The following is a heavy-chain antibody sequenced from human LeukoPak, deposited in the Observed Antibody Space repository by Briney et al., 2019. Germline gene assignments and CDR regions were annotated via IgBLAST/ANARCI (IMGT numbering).Heavy chain of an antibody. CDR1: GYTFTSYA. Sequence: VASVKVSCKASGYTFTSYAMHWVRQAPGQRLEWMGWINAGNGNTKYSQKFQGRVTITRDTSASTAYMELSSLRSEDTAVYYCAREQNTTGKFDPWGQGTLVTVSS. J-gene: IGHJ5*02. V-gene: IGHV1-3*01. CDR2: INAGNGNT. CDR3: AREQNTTGKFDP. D-gene: IGHD1-1*01.